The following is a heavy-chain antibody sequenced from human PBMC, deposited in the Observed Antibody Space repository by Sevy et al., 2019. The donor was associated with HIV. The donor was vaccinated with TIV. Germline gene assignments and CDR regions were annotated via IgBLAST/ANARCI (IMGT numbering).Heavy chain of an antibody. V-gene: IGHV3-74*01. D-gene: IGHD3-3*01. CDR3: ARDSVTVSGIVLYALDI. Sequence: GGSLRLSCGASGFTFGSYWMHWVRQVPGKGLEWVSRISDDGRSTTYADSVRGRFTISRVNAKNTLYLQMNGLRADDTAVYYCARDSVTVSGIVLYALDIWGQGTMVTVSS. CDR1: GFTFGSYW. CDR2: ISDDGRST. J-gene: IGHJ3*02.